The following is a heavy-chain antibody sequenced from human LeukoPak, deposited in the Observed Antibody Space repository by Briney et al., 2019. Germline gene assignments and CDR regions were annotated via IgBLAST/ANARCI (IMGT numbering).Heavy chain of an antibody. D-gene: IGHD6-19*01. CDR1: GFTFSSYA. Sequence: PGGSLRLSCTASGFTFSSYAMSWVRQAPGKGLEWVSGISGSGVSTYYADSVKGRFSISSDNSKNTLYLQMNSLRADDTAVYHCAKDSNPLAVSGFDYWGQGTLVAVSS. CDR3: AKDSNPLAVSGFDY. V-gene: IGHV3-23*01. CDR2: ISGSGVST. J-gene: IGHJ4*02.